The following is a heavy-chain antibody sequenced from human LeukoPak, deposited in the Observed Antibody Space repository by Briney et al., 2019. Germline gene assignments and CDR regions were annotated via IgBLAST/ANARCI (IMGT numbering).Heavy chain of an antibody. CDR3: ARDHCSPGTCLGGH. V-gene: IGHV1-69*04. CDR2: TIPSLDVA. CDR1: GDTFIPYT. Sequence: SVKVSCKASGDTFIPYTFSWVRQAPGQGLEWIGRTIPSLDVANYAQKFQGRVTLSVDRATATTYMEVTSLRSEDTAIYYCARDHCSPGTCLGGHWGQGTLVTVSS. J-gene: IGHJ4*02. D-gene: IGHD2-15*01.